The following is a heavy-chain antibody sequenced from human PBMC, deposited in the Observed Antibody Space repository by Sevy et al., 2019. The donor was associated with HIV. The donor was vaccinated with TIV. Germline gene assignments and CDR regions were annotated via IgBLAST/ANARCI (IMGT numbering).Heavy chain of an antibody. V-gene: IGHV3-74*01. CDR2: INSDGSST. CDR3: AGVDVRGVIITSDTNYYYGMDV. CDR1: GFTFSSYW. Sequence: GGSLRLSCAASGFTFSSYWMHWVRQAPGKGLVWVSRINSDGSSTSYADSVKGRFTISRDNAKNTLYLQMNSLRAEDTAVYYCAGVDVRGVIITSDTNYYYGMDVWGQGTTVTVSS. D-gene: IGHD3-10*01. J-gene: IGHJ6*02.